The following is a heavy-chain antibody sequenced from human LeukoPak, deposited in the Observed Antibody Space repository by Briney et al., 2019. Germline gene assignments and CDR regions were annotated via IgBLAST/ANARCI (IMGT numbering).Heavy chain of an antibody. D-gene: IGHD2-2*02. Sequence: GGSLRLSCAASGFTFSNSDLHWVRQAPGKGLEYVSDISSNGGSTYYADCVRGRFTVSRDNSTHTLYLQVGSLRAEDTAVYYCARVGCGITSCYNLALWGQGTLVTVSS. CDR2: ISSNGGST. CDR1: GFTFSNSD. J-gene: IGHJ4*02. V-gene: IGHV3-64*02. CDR3: ARVGCGITSCYNLAL.